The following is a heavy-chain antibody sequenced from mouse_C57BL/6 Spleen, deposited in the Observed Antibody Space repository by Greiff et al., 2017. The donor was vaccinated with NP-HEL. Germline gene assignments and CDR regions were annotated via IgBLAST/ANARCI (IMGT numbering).Heavy chain of an antibody. V-gene: IGHV7-3*01. CDR1: GFTFTDYY. Sequence: EVKLVESGGGLVQPGGSLSLSCAASGFTFTDYYMSWVRQPPGKALEWLGFIRNKANGYTTEYSASVKGRFTISRDNSQSILYLQMNALRAEDSATYYCARSIWLRHAMDYWGQGTSVTVSS. D-gene: IGHD2-2*01. J-gene: IGHJ4*01. CDR2: IRNKANGYTT. CDR3: ARSIWLRHAMDY.